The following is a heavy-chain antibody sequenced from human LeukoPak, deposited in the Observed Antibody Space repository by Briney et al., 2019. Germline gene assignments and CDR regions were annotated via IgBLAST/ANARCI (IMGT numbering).Heavy chain of an antibody. CDR2: IYPGDSDT. J-gene: IGHJ4*02. V-gene: IGHV5-51*01. Sequence: GESLKISCMGSGYSFTSYWIAWVRQMPGRGLEWMGIIYPGDSDTRYSPSFRGQVAISADKSISTAYLQWNSLKASDTAIYYCARQKEMATIDYWGQGTLVTVSS. D-gene: IGHD5-24*01. CDR3: ARQKEMATIDY. CDR1: GYSFTSYW.